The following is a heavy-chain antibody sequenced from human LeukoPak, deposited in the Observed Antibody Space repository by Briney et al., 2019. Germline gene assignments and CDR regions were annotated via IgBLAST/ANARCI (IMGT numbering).Heavy chain of an antibody. J-gene: IGHJ3*02. D-gene: IGHD1-7*01. CDR3: ARALELPLFRAFDI. CDR2: ISAYNGNT. V-gene: IGHV1-18*01. Sequence: ASVKVSCKASGYTFTSYGISWARQAPGQGLEWMGWISAYNGNTNYAQKLQGRVTMTTDTSTSTAYMELRSLRSDDTAVYYCARALELPLFRAFDIWGQGTMVTVSS. CDR1: GYTFTSYG.